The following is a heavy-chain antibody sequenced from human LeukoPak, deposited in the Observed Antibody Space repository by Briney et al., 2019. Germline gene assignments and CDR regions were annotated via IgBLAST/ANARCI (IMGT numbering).Heavy chain of an antibody. CDR3: ALSSYYDILTGYYPFYYGMDV. V-gene: IGHV3-21*01. CDR2: ISSSSSYI. D-gene: IGHD3-9*01. J-gene: IGHJ6*04. Sequence: GGSLRLSCAASGFTFSSYSMNWVRQAPGKGLEWVSSISSSSSYIYYADSVKGRFTISRDNAKNSLYLQMNGLRAEDTAVYYCALSSYYDILTGYYPFYYGMDVWGKGTTVTVSS. CDR1: GFTFSSYS.